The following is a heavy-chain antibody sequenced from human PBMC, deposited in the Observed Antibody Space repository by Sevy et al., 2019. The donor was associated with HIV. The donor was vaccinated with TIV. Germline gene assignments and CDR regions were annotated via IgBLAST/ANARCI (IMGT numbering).Heavy chain of an antibody. V-gene: IGHV3-33*08. CDR2: IWSDGAYQ. J-gene: IGHJ4*02. D-gene: IGHD3-22*01. CDR3: ARGGYYYDNAAYYALDS. Sequence: GGSLRLSCAASGFNLRSYAMHWVRQAPGKGMEWVAIIWSDGAYQYHGDSVKGRFTISRDNSKNTLYLQMNNVRVEDTAVYYCARGGYYYDNAAYYALDSWGQGTLVTVSS. CDR1: GFNLRSYA.